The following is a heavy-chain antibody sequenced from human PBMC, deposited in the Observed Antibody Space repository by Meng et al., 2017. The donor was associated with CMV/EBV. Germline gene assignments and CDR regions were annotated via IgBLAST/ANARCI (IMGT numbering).Heavy chain of an antibody. CDR1: GYTFTGYY. Sequence: ASVKVSCKASGYTFTGYYMHWVRQAPGQGLEWMGWINPNSGGTNYAQKFQGRVTMTMDTSISTAYMELSRLGSDDTAVYYCARGMTTDYYYYGMDVWGQGTTVTVSS. D-gene: IGHD4-11*01. CDR3: ARGMTTDYYYYGMDV. CDR2: INPNSGGT. J-gene: IGHJ6*02. V-gene: IGHV1-2*02.